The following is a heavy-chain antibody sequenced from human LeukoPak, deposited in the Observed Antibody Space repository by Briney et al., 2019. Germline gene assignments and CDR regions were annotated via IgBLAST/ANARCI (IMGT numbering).Heavy chain of an antibody. CDR2: IYSGGST. J-gene: IGHJ4*02. D-gene: IGHD5-18*01. Sequence: GGSLRLSCAASGFTVSSNYMSWVRQAPGKGLEWVSVIYSGGSTYYADSVKGRFTISRDNSKNTLYLQMNSLRAEDTAVYYCARASLGYGYGHNPYYFDYWGQGTLVTVSS. V-gene: IGHV3-53*01. CDR1: GFTVSSNY. CDR3: ARASLGYGYGHNPYYFDY.